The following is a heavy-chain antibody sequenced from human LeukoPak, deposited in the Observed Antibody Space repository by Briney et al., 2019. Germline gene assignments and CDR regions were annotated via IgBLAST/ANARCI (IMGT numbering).Heavy chain of an antibody. CDR1: GFTFSNFE. CDR3: ARVAFGELWGMDV. Sequence: GGSLRLSCAASGFTFSNFEMNWVRQAPGKGLEWVSYISSSGSTIHYADSVKGRFTISRDNAKNSLYLQMNSLRAEDTAVYHCARVAFGELWGMDVWGKGTTVTISS. V-gene: IGHV3-48*03. CDR2: ISSSGSTI. D-gene: IGHD3-10*01. J-gene: IGHJ6*04.